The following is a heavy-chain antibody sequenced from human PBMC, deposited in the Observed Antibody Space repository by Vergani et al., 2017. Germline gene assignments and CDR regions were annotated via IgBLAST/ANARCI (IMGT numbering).Heavy chain of an antibody. CDR3: AREPLRTYDSSGYYFHDAFDI. D-gene: IGHD3-22*01. CDR1: GFTSAGYA. V-gene: IGHV3-9*02. Sequence: EVQLEESGGGLVLPGRSLRLSCVASGFTSAGYAMHWVRQAPGKGLEWVSGISWNSNSIGYADSVKGRFTISRDNAKNSLYLQMNSLRAEDTAVYFCAREPLRTYDSSGYYFHDAFDIWGQGTMVTVSS. CDR2: ISWNSNSI. J-gene: IGHJ3*02.